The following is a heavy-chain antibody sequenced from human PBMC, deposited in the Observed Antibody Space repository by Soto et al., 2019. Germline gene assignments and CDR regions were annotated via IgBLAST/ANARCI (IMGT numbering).Heavy chain of an antibody. CDR3: AKALYYDSTHYSYATFDN. J-gene: IGHJ4*02. V-gene: IGHV3-23*01. Sequence: GGSLRLSCAAYGFTFNNYAMNWVRQAPGKXLEWVSPISSSGRSTYYADSVKGRFTISRANSENTLFLQMSSLRADDTAVYYRAKALYYDSTHYSYATFDNGGPGTLVAVS. CDR1: GFTFNNYA. D-gene: IGHD3-22*01. CDR2: ISSSGRST.